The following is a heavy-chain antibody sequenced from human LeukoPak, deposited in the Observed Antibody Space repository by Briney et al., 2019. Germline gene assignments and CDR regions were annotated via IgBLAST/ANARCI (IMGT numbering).Heavy chain of an antibody. CDR2: ISSSGSTI. Sequence: PGGSLRLSCAASGFTFSIYSMSWVRQAPGKGLEWVSYISSSGSTIYYADSVKGRFTISRDNAKNSLYLQMNSLRAEDTAVNYCARVGIVVVPAAPNPEGAFDIWGQGTMVTVSS. J-gene: IGHJ3*02. D-gene: IGHD2-2*01. CDR1: GFTFSIYS. V-gene: IGHV3-48*04. CDR3: ARVGIVVVPAAPNPEGAFDI.